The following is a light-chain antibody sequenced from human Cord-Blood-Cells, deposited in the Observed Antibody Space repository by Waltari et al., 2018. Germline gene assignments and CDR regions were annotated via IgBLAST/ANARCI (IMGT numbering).Light chain of an antibody. V-gene: IGKV3D-15*01. J-gene: IGKJ3*01. CDR3: QQYNNWPPFT. CDR1: QSVSSN. CDR2: CAS. Sequence: EIVLTQSPATLSVSPGERATLPCRASQSVSSNLAWYQQKPGQAPRLLIYCASTRATGIPARFSGSGSGTEFTLTISSLQSEDFAVYYCQQYNNWPPFTFGPGTKVDIK.